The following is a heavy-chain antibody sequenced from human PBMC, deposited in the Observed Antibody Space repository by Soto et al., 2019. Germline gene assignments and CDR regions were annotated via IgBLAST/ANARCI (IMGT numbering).Heavy chain of an antibody. D-gene: IGHD2-15*01. CDR2: IIPIFGTA. V-gene: IGHV1-69*13. Sequence: SVKVSCKASGGTFSSYAISWVRQAPGQGLEWMGGIIPIFGTANYAQKFQGRVTITADESTSTAYMELSSLRSEDTAVYYCARDLKVGWLKENWLDPWGQGTLVTVYS. CDR3: ARDLKVGWLKENWLDP. J-gene: IGHJ5*02. CDR1: GGTFSSYA.